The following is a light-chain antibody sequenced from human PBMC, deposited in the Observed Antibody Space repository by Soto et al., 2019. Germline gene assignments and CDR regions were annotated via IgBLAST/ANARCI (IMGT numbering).Light chain of an antibody. V-gene: IGKV3-11*01. J-gene: IGKJ4*01. CDR2: DAS. CDR1: RSVANF. CDR3: QQRSDWPLT. Sequence: EIVLTQSPVTLSLSPGERAALSCRASRSVANFLAWYQQKPGQAPRLLFSDASHRATGVPARFSGSGSGTDFTLTISSLEPEDFAVYYCQQRSDWPLTFGGGTKVEI.